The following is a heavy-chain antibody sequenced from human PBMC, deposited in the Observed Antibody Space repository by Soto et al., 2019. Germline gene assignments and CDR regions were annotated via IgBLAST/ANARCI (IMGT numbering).Heavy chain of an antibody. CDR1: GGSISSGDYY. Sequence: SETLSLTCTVSGGSISSGDYYWSWIRQVPGKGLEWIGYIYYSGSTYYNPSLKSRVAMSVNTSKNQFSLKLSSVTAADTAIYYCARERRIAAAGRFDYWGQGTLLTV. J-gene: IGHJ4*02. CDR3: ARERRIAAAGRFDY. CDR2: IYYSGST. D-gene: IGHD6-13*01. V-gene: IGHV4-31*03.